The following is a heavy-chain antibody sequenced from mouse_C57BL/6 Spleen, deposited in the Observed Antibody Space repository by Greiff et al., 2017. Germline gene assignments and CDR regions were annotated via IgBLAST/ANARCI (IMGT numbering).Heavy chain of an antibody. CDR2: IYPGDGDT. CDR1: GYAFSSSW. D-gene: IGHD3-2*02. V-gene: IGHV1-82*01. Sequence: QVQLQQSGPELVKPGASVKISCKASGYAFSSSWMNWGKQGPGKGLEWIGRIYPGDGDTNYNGKFKGKATLTADKSSSTAYMQLSSLTSEDSAVYFCARASSGYDAMDYWGQGTSVTVAS. CDR3: ARASSGYDAMDY. J-gene: IGHJ4*01.